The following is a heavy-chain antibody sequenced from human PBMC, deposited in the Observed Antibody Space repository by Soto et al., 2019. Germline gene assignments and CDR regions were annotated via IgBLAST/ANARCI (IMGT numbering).Heavy chain of an antibody. CDR3: ATSPVGYGTFEY. V-gene: IGHV3-23*01. Sequence: EVQVLESGGGLIQPGGTLRLSCAASRFIFSGYGMSWVRQAPGKGLEWVSGISGSGGSTWYADSVKGRFTISRDNSKKPLYLQTSSLRANDTAVYYCATSPVGYGTFEYWGQGTLVTVSS. CDR1: RFIFSGYG. D-gene: IGHD5-18*01. CDR2: ISGSGGST. J-gene: IGHJ4*02.